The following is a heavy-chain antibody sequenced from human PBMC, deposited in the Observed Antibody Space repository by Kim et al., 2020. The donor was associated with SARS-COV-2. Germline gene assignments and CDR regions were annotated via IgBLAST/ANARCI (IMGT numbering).Heavy chain of an antibody. J-gene: IGHJ4*02. Sequence: KSRFTISRDNAENSLYLQMHSLRAEDTAVYYCARGNYDILTGYYQYFFDHWGQGTLVTVSS. V-gene: IGHV3-11*06. D-gene: IGHD3-9*01. CDR3: ARGNYDILTGYYQYFFDH.